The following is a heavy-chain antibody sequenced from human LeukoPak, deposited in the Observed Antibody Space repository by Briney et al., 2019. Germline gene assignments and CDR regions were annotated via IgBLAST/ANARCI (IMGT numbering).Heavy chain of an antibody. CDR3: ARVVDYGWFDP. CDR1: GGSFSGYY. J-gene: IGHJ5*02. V-gene: IGHV4-34*01. CDR2: INHSGST. D-gene: IGHD3-16*01. Sequence: KPSETLSLTCAVYGGSFSGYYWSWIRQPPGKGLEWIGEINHSGSTNYNPSIKSRVTISVDTSKNQFSLNLTSVTAADTAVYYCARVVDYGWFDPWGQGTLVAVSS.